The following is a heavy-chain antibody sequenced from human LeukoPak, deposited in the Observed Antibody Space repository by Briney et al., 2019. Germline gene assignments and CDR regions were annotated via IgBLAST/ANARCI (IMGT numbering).Heavy chain of an antibody. CDR3: ARDQYSGSLDY. J-gene: IGHJ4*02. Sequence: ETLSLTCTVSGGSISSYYWTWIRQPAGKGLEWIGGFYSTGSTNYNPSLKSRVTMSVDTSKNQFSLKLSSVTAADTAVYYCARDQYSGSLDYWGQGTLVTVSS. D-gene: IGHD1-26*01. CDR1: GGSISSYY. V-gene: IGHV4-4*07. CDR2: FYSTGST.